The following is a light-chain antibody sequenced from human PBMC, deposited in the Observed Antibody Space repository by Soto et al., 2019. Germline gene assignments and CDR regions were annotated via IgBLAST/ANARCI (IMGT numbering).Light chain of an antibody. CDR3: QTWGV. CDR2: VNSDGSH. Sequence: QPVLTQSPSASASLGASVKLTCTLSSGHSNYAIAWHQQQPEKGPRYLMKVNSDGSHRKGDGIPDRFSGSGSGAERYLTISSLQSEDEADYSCQTWGVFGTGTKVTVL. J-gene: IGLJ1*01. CDR1: SGHSNYA. V-gene: IGLV4-69*01.